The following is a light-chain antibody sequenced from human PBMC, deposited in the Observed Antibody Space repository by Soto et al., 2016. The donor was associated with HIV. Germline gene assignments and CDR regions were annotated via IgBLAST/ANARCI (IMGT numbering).Light chain of an antibody. V-gene: IGLV3-21*02. CDR3: QVWDGGSDVV. Sequence: SYELTQPPSVSVSPGQTARITCSGDALPKQYVYWYQQKPGQAPVLVVHDDGDRPSGIPERFSGSNSGNTATLTISRVEAGDEADYYCQVWDGGSDVVFGGGTKLTVL. CDR1: ALPKQY. J-gene: IGLJ2*01. CDR2: DDG.